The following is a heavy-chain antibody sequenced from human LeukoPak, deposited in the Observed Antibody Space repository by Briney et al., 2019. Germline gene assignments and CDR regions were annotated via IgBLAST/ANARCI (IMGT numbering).Heavy chain of an antibody. CDR1: GYSFTSYW. CDR2: IYPGDSDT. J-gene: IGHJ5*02. D-gene: IGHD6-13*01. V-gene: IGHV5-51*01. CDR3: ARHRIAENWFDP. Sequence: RTGESLKISCKGSGYSFTSYWIAWVRQKPGKGLEWMGIIYPGDSDTRYSPSFQGQVTISANKSISTAYLQWSSLKASDTAMYYCARHRIAENWFDPWGQGTLVTVSS.